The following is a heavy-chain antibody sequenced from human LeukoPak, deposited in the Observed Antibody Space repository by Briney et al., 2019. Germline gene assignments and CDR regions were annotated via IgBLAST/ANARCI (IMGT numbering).Heavy chain of an antibody. Sequence: GGTLRLSCAASGFTFSSYWMSWVRQAPGKGLEWVANRKQDGSEKYYVDSVKRRFTISRDNAKNSLYLQMNSLRAEDTAVYYCASPRGYGYYFDYWGQGTLVTVSS. J-gene: IGHJ4*02. CDR2: RKQDGSEK. CDR3: ASPRGYGYYFDY. D-gene: IGHD5-12*01. V-gene: IGHV3-7*01. CDR1: GFTFSSYW.